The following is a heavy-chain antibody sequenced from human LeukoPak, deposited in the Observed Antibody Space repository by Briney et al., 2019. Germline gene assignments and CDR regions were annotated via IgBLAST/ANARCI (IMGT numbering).Heavy chain of an antibody. Sequence: GGSLRLSCAASGFTFSSYSMNWVRQAPGNGLEWVSVISDSGGITYYADSVKGRFTISRDNSRNTLYLQMNSLRVDDTAVYYCAKDARRYSGWYFFDHWGQGTLVTVSS. CDR2: ISDSGGIT. V-gene: IGHV3-23*01. J-gene: IGHJ4*02. D-gene: IGHD6-19*01. CDR3: AKDARRYSGWYFFDH. CDR1: GFTFSSYS.